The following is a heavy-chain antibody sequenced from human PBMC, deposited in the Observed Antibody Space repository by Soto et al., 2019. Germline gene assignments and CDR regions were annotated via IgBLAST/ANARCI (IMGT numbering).Heavy chain of an antibody. CDR2: TNWDSGDI. CDR3: AKDTAPGFYDANGHLDY. V-gene: IGHV3-9*01. J-gene: IGHJ4*02. D-gene: IGHD2-8*01. Sequence: GGSLRLSCVVSGISFDDYAMHWVRQVPGKGLEWVSGTNWDSGDIGYADSVKGRFTISRDNAKNSLYLQMNSLKTEDTALYYCAKDTAPGFYDANGHLDYWGQGTPVTVPQ. CDR1: GISFDDYA.